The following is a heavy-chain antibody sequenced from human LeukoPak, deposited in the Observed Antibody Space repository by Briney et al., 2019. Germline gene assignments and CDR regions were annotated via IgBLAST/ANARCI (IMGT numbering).Heavy chain of an antibody. Sequence: GESLKISFKGSGYSFSTCWIGWVRQMPGKGLEWMGIIYPGDSDARYSPSFQGQVTISADKSISTAYLQWSSLKASDTAVYYCARRRQADYWGQGTLVTVSS. CDR2: IYPGDSDA. J-gene: IGHJ4*02. V-gene: IGHV5-51*01. CDR3: ARRRQADY. CDR1: GYSFSTCW.